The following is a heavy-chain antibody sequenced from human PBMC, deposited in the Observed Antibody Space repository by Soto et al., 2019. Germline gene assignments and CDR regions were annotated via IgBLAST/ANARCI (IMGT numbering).Heavy chain of an antibody. CDR2: STPSGST. V-gene: IGHV3-23*01. D-gene: IGHD3-10*01. CDR1: GFTFTTFA. Sequence: EVQLLESGGDLVQPGGSLRLSCAASGFTFTTFAMSWVRQAPGKGLQWVSTSTPSGSTFYADSVEGRCTFSRDNSKNTLYLQMNSLRAEDTAVYYCTNTGDGYPYGSHAFDLWGQGTMVTVSS. J-gene: IGHJ3*01. CDR3: TNTGDGYPYGSHAFDL.